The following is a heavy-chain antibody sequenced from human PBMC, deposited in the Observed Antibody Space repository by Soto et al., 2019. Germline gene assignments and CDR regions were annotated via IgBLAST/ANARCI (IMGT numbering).Heavy chain of an antibody. Sequence: PGGSLRLSCAASGFTFSSYAMSWVRQAPGKGLEWVSVISGSGGSTYYADSVKGRFTISRDNSKNTLYLQMNSLRAEDTAVYYCAKSVYNWNDGFFDYWGQGTLVTVSS. D-gene: IGHD1-1*01. CDR2: ISGSGGST. CDR1: GFTFSSYA. CDR3: AKSVYNWNDGFFDY. V-gene: IGHV3-23*01. J-gene: IGHJ4*02.